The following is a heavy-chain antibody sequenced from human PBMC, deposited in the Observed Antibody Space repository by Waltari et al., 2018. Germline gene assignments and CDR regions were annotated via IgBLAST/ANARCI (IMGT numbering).Heavy chain of an antibody. Sequence: EVQLVQSGAEVKKPGESLKISCKGSGYSFTSYWIGWVRQMPGKGLEWMGIIYPGESDTRYSPSFQGQVTIAADKSISTAYLQWSSLKASDTAMYYCARQQDCSSTSCYGGDYWGQGTLVTVSS. CDR3: ARQQDCSSTSCYGGDY. D-gene: IGHD2-2*01. V-gene: IGHV5-51*01. CDR1: GYSFTSYW. J-gene: IGHJ4*02. CDR2: IYPGESDT.